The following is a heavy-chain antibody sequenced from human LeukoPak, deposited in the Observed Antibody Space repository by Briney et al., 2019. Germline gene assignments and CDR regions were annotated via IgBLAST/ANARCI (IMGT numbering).Heavy chain of an antibody. J-gene: IGHJ5*02. D-gene: IGHD3-9*01. CDR2: IYYSGST. V-gene: IGHV4-39*01. CDR3: ARLVLKSRLFDP. Sequence: SETLSLTCTVSGGSISSSSRYWAWVRQPPGKGLEWIGSIYYSGSTYYNPSLKSRVTISVDTSKNQFSLKLSSVTAADTAVYYCARLVLKSRLFDPWGQGNLVTVSS. CDR1: GGSISSSSRY.